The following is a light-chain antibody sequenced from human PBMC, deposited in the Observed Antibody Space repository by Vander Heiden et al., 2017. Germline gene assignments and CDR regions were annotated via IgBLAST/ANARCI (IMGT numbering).Light chain of an antibody. Sequence: DIDMTTFPSSLSASVGDRVTITCRASQRISSYLNWYQQKPGKAPKLLIYAASSLQSGVPSRFSGSGSGTDFTLTISRLQPEDFATYYCQQSDSTPVTFGQGTKLEIK. CDR1: QRISSY. CDR2: AAS. J-gene: IGKJ2*01. V-gene: IGKV1-39*01. CDR3: QQSDSTPVT.